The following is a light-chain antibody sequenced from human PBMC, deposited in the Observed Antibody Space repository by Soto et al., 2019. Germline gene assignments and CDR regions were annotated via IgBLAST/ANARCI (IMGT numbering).Light chain of an antibody. CDR2: GAS. V-gene: IGKV3-20*01. J-gene: IGKJ1*01. Sequence: DIVLTQSPGTLSLSPGERATLSCRASQSVTNSYLAWYQQKPGQAPRLLIYGASSRATGIPDRFSGGGSGTDFTLTINRLEPEDFAVYYCQQYGSSIWTFGQGTKVELK. CDR1: QSVTNSY. CDR3: QQYGSSIWT.